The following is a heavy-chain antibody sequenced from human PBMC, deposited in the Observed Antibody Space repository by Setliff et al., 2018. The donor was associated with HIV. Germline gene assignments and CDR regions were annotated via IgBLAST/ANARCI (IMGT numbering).Heavy chain of an antibody. Sequence: GESLKISCAASGFSVGNSYMTWVRQAPGKGLHSVSILYSGGTTYYADSVKGRFTVSRDNSKNIFFLQMNNLRVEDTAVYFCAREFRGAPLYFYYGMDVWGQGTTVTVSS. J-gene: IGHJ6*02. CDR1: GFSVGNSY. CDR2: LYSGGTT. V-gene: IGHV3-53*01. CDR3: AREFRGAPLYFYYGMDV. D-gene: IGHD3-10*01.